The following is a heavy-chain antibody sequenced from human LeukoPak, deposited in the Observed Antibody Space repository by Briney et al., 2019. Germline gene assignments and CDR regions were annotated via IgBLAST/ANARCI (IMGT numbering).Heavy chain of an antibody. CDR1: GFTFSSYA. CDR3: AKDPRLRVVSGSFG. J-gene: IGHJ4*02. Sequence: GGSLRLSCAASGFTFSSYAMSWVRQAPGKGLEWVSAISGSGGSTYYADSVKGRFTISRDNSKNTLYLQMNSLRAEDTAVYYCAKDPRLRVVSGSFGWGQGTLVTVSS. CDR2: ISGSGGST. D-gene: IGHD3-10*01. V-gene: IGHV3-23*01.